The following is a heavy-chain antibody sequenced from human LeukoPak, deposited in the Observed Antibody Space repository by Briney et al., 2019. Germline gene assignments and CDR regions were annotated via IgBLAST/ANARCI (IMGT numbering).Heavy chain of an antibody. CDR2: IYYRGST. J-gene: IGHJ4*02. Sequence: SETLSLTCTVSGGSISTYYWSWIRQPPGKGLEWIGYIYYRGSTDYNPSLKSRVTISVDTSKNQFSPRLSSVTAADSAVYYCARTPPGGQSFDGRVLDYWGRGILVTVSS. CDR1: GGSISTYY. CDR3: ARTPPGGQSFDGRVLDY. D-gene: IGHD3-9*01. V-gene: IGHV4-59*01.